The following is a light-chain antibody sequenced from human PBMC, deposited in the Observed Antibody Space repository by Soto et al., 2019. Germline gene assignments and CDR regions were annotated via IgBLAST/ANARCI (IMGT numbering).Light chain of an antibody. CDR1: SSNIESNY. CDR3: AAWDDSLSGPG. V-gene: IGLV1-47*01. J-gene: IGLJ3*02. CDR2: RNN. Sequence: QSALTQPPSASGTPGQRVTISCSGSSSNIESNYVYWYQQLPGTAPKLLIYRNNQRPSGVPDRFSGSKSGTSASLAISGLRSEDEADYYCAAWDDSLSGPGFGGGTQLTVL.